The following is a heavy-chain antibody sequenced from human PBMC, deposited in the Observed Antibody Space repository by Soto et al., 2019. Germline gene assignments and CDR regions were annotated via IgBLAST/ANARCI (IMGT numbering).Heavy chain of an antibody. D-gene: IGHD3-16*01. J-gene: IGHJ4*02. CDR1: GGSITGYY. CDR3: ARGDVDYDY. Sequence: QVQLQESGPGLVKPSETLSLTCTVSGGSITGYYWSWIRQPPGKGLEWIGYIYYSGSTNYNPSLKRRVTISVDTSKNQFSLKLSSVTAADTAVYYCARGDVDYDYWGQGTLVTVSS. CDR2: IYYSGST. V-gene: IGHV4-59*01.